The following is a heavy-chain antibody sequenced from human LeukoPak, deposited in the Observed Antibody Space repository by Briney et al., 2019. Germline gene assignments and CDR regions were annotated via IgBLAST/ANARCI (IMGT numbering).Heavy chain of an antibody. Sequence: GGSLRLSCAASGFTFSSYEMNWVRQAPGKGLEWVPYISSSGSNIKYADSVKGRFTISRDNSKNTLYLQMNSLRAEDTAVYYCAKEFFGSGWYQADYFDYWGQGTLVTVSS. CDR1: GFTFSSYE. CDR2: ISSSGSNI. CDR3: AKEFFGSGWYQADYFDY. J-gene: IGHJ4*02. V-gene: IGHV3-48*03. D-gene: IGHD6-19*01.